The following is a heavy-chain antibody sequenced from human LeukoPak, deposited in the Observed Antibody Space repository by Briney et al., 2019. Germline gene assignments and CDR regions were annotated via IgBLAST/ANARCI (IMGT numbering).Heavy chain of an antibody. V-gene: IGHV4-4*07. D-gene: IGHD6-19*01. J-gene: IGHJ4*02. CDR2: ISISGST. CDR3: ARAGGSGLIDY. CDR1: GGSISSYY. Sequence: SETLSLTCTVSGGSISSYYWSWIRQPAGKGLESIGHISISGSTNYNPSLKSRVTMSVDTSKNQFSLKLSSVTAADTAVYYCARAGGSGLIDYWGQGTLVTVSS.